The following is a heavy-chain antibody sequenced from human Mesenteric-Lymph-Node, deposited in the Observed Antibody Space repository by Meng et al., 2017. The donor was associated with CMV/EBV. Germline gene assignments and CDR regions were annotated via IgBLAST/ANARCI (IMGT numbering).Heavy chain of an antibody. CDR2: IFSDDEK. V-gene: IGHV2-70*20. J-gene: IGHJ4*02. CDR3: ARILLDPLTQVDQ. Sequence: SGPTLVKPTQTLTLTCTFSGFSLSISGMCVSWVRQPPGKALEWLAHIFSDDEKSYSTSLGTRLTISKDTSKSQVVLTMTDMDPLDTGTYYCARILLDPLTQVDQWGQGTLVTVSS. D-gene: IGHD3/OR15-3a*01. CDR1: GFSLSISGMC.